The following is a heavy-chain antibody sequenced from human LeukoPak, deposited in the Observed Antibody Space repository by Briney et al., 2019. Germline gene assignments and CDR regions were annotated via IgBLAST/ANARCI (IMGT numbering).Heavy chain of an antibody. V-gene: IGHV3-48*01. CDR2: ISSSSSTI. J-gene: IGHJ3*02. CDR1: GFTFSSYS. CDR3: ARDLGRSGYYTIDAFDI. Sequence: GGSLRLSCAASGFTFSSYSMNWVRQAPGKGLEWVSYISSSSSTIYYADSVKGRFTISRDNAKNSLYLQMNSLRAEDTAVYYCARDLGRSGYYTIDAFDIWGQGTMVTVSS. D-gene: IGHD3-22*01.